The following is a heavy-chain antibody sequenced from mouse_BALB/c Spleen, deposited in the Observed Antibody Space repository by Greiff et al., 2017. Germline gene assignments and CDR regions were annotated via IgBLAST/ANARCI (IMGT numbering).Heavy chain of an antibody. D-gene: IGHD1-1*02. CDR3: TRGGWDYFDY. Sequence: DVHLVESGGGLVKPGGSLKLSCAASGFTFSSYTMSWVRQTPEKRLEWVATISSGGSYTYYPDSVKGRFTISRDNAKNTLYLQMSSLKSEDTAMYYCTRGGWDYFDYWGQGTTLTVSS. V-gene: IGHV5-6-4*01. CDR1: GFTFSSYT. CDR2: ISSGGSYT. J-gene: IGHJ2*01.